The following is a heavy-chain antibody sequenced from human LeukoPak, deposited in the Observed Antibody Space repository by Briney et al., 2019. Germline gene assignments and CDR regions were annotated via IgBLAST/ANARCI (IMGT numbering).Heavy chain of an antibody. V-gene: IGHV3-30-3*01. D-gene: IGHD2-21*01. J-gene: IGHJ4*02. CDR2: ISYDGSNK. CDR1: GFTFSSYA. CDR3: AKDFRIGYSAHFDY. Sequence: GGSLRLSCAASGFTFSSYAMHWVRQAPGKGLEWVAVISYDGSNKYYADSVKGRFTISRDNSKNTLYLQMDSLRGEDTAVYYCAKDFRIGYSAHFDYWGQGALVTVSS.